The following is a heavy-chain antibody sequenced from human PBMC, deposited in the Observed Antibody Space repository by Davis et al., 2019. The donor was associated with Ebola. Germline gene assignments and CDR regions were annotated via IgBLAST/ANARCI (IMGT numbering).Heavy chain of an antibody. J-gene: IGHJ5*02. CDR1: GFTFDDYA. V-gene: IGHV3-43*02. CDR2: ISGDGGST. CDR3: AKDQANWFDP. Sequence: PGSLLKISCAASGFTFDDYAMHWVRQAPGKGLEWVSLISGDGGSTYYADSVKGRFTISRDNSKNSLYLQMNSLRTEDTALYYCAKDQANWFDPWGQGTLVTVSS.